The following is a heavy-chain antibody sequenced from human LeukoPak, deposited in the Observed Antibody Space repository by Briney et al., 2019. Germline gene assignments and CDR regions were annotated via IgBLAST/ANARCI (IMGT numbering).Heavy chain of an antibody. CDR1: EFMFSNYG. Sequence: GGSLRLSCVASEFMFSNYGMHWVRQAPNKGLEWVAFIRYDGTNQYYADSVRGRFTVSRDNSKSTLFLQMNSPSAEDTAVYYCARGIAATNYMDVWGKGTTVTVSS. V-gene: IGHV3-30*02. D-gene: IGHD6-13*01. CDR3: ARGIAATNYMDV. J-gene: IGHJ6*03. CDR2: IRYDGTNQ.